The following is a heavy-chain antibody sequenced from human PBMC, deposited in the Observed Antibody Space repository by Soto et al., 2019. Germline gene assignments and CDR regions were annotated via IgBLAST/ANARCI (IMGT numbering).Heavy chain of an antibody. D-gene: IGHD3-10*01. V-gene: IGHV1-46*03. CDR3: ARSYYGSGKITAYVRSFDP. J-gene: IGHJ5*02. CDR2: INPSGGST. Sequence: QVQLVQSGAEVKKPGASVKVSCKASGYTFTSYYMHWVRQAPGQGLEWMGIINPSGGSTSYAQKFQGRVTMTRATSTSTVSRVLSSFRSEDTAVYYCARSYYGSGKITAYVRSFDPWGQGTLVTVSS. CDR1: GYTFTSYY.